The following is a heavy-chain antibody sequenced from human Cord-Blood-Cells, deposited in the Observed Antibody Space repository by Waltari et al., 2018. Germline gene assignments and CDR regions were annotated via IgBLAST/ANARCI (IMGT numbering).Heavy chain of an antibody. Sequence: QVQLQESGPGLVKPSETLSLTCTVSGGSISSYYWSWIRQPPGQGLEWIGYIHYSGSTNYNPSLKSRVTISVDTSKNQFSLKLSSVTAADTAVYYCARMDYDFWSGYTHYYYYYMDVWGKGTTVTVSS. CDR3: ARMDYDFWSGYTHYYYYYMDV. D-gene: IGHD3-3*01. CDR1: GGSISSYY. J-gene: IGHJ6*03. V-gene: IGHV4-59*01. CDR2: IHYSGST.